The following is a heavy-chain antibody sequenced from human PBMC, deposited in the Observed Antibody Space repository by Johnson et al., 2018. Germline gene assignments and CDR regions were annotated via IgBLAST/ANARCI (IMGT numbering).Heavy chain of an antibody. D-gene: IGHD6-19*01. J-gene: IGHJ6*02. Sequence: VQLVQSGGGLVQPGGSLRLSCAASGFTFSSYWMSWVRQAPGKGLEWVSDISGSGGDTDYADSVKGRFTISRANSKNTLYLQRKSLRAEDTAVFYCAKDPAVAGKGGYYYGLDVWGQGTTVTVSS. CDR1: GFTFSSYW. V-gene: IGHV3-23*04. CDR3: AKDPAVAGKGGYYYGLDV. CDR2: ISGSGGDT.